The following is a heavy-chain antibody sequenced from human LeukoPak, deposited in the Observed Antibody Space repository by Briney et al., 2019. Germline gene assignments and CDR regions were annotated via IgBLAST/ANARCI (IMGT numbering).Heavy chain of an antibody. CDR2: IVHHGSDT. V-gene: IGHV3-30*18. D-gene: IGHD3-22*01. Sequence: GGSLRLSRAASGFTSNNCGMHWVRQAPGKGLEWLAVIVHHGSDTYYADSVKGRFTISRDNSKNTVYLQMNSLRTEDTAVYYCAKESDSGYYRTADSWGQGTLITVSS. J-gene: IGHJ4*02. CDR3: AKESDSGYYRTADS. CDR1: GFTSNNCG.